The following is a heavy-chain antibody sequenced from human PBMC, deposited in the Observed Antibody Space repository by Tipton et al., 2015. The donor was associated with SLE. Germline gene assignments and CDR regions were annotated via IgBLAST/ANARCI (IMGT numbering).Heavy chain of an antibody. Sequence: TLSLTCTVSGDSITNDNYYWGWIRQPPGKGLEWIGYIYYSGSTNYNPSLKSRVTISVDTSKNQFSLELSSVTAADTAVYYCARGGYYFDSSGQFDYWGQETLVTVSS. J-gene: IGHJ4*02. CDR1: GDSITNDNYY. CDR3: ARGGYYFDSSGQFDY. D-gene: IGHD3-22*01. V-gene: IGHV4-61*05. CDR2: IYYSGST.